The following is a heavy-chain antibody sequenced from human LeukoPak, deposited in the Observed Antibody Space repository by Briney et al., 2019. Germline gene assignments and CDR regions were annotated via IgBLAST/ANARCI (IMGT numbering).Heavy chain of an antibody. V-gene: IGHV3-53*01. CDR3: AKDIAQGYTFGSIEQDY. D-gene: IGHD5-18*01. CDR2: IYSGGST. Sequence: PGGSLRLSCAASGFTVSSNYMSWVRQAPGKGLEWVSVIYSGGSTYYADSVKGRFTISRDNSKNTLSLHMNSLRAEDTAVYYCAKDIAQGYTFGSIEQDYWGQGTLVTVSS. CDR1: GFTVSSNY. J-gene: IGHJ4*02.